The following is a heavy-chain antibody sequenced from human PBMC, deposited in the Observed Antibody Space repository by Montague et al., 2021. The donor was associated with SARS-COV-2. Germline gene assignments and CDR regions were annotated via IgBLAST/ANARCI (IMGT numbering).Heavy chain of an antibody. Sequence: SETLSLTCAVHGGSFSTYSWNWIRQPPGKGLEWIGEIHHGGSTNXNPSLKSRVTISADTSKNQFSLKLTSVAAADTAVYYCARLGDGVVPSPILGLGPYYSFYYMDVWGKGTTVTVSS. CDR2: IHHGGST. J-gene: IGHJ6*03. D-gene: IGHD3-10*01. V-gene: IGHV4-34*01. CDR3: ARLGDGVVPSPILGLGPYYSFYYMDV. CDR1: GGSFSTYS.